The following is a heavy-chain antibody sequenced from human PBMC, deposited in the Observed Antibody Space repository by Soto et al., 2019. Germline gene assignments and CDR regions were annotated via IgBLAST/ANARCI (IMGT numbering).Heavy chain of an antibody. CDR1: GFTFSSYA. D-gene: IGHD3-3*01. CDR3: AKEKGTYYDFWSGPKHYGMDV. V-gene: IGHV3-23*01. J-gene: IGHJ6*02. CDR2: ISGSGGST. Sequence: LRLSCAASGFTFSSYAMSWVRQAPGKGLEWVSAISGSGGSTYYADSVKGRFTISRDNSKNTLYLQMNSLRAEDTAVYYCAKEKGTYYDFWSGPKHYGMDVWGQGTTVTVSS.